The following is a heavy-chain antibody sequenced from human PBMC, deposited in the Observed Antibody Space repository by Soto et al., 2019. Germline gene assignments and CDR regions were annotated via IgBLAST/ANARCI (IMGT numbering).Heavy chain of an antibody. J-gene: IGHJ4*02. D-gene: IGHD4-17*01. Sequence: SVKVSCKASGGTFSSYAISWVRQAPGQGLEWMGGIIPIFGTANYAQKFQGRVTITADESTSTAYMELSSLRSEDTAVYYCARRGDSGTTVTTFDYWGQGTLVTVSS. CDR3: ARRGDSGTTVTTFDY. CDR2: IIPIFGTA. CDR1: GGTFSSYA. V-gene: IGHV1-69*13.